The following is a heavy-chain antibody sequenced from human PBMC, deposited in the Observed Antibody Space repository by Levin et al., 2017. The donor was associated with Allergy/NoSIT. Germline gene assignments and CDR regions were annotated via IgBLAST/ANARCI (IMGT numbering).Heavy chain of an antibody. Sequence: SQTLSLTCTVSSGSISSHYWSWIRPPPGKGLEWIGYIFYGGSTNYNPSLKSRVTMSIDTSKMQFSLKLSSVTAADTAVYYCATRPPGSVFDGVFDYWGQGTPVTVSS. CDR2: IFYGGST. D-gene: IGHD5/OR15-5a*01. CDR3: ATRPPGSVFDGVFDY. V-gene: IGHV4-59*11. J-gene: IGHJ4*02. CDR1: SGSISSHY.